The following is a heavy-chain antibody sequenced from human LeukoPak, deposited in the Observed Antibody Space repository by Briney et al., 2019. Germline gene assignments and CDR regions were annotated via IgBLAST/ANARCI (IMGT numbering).Heavy chain of an antibody. Sequence: GGSLRLSCAASRFAFSTYAMTWVRQAPGKGLEWVAVISYDGSNKYYADSVKGRFTISRDNSKNTLYLQMNSLRAEDTAVYYCARDTLLAYCGGDCYFREQYYYYYGMDVWGQGTTVTVSS. V-gene: IGHV3-30*03. J-gene: IGHJ6*02. CDR3: ARDTLLAYCGGDCYFREQYYYYYGMDV. D-gene: IGHD2-21*02. CDR2: ISYDGSNK. CDR1: RFAFSTYA.